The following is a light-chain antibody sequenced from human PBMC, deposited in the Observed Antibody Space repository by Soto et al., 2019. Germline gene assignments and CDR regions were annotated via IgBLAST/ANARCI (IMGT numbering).Light chain of an antibody. CDR3: QQADSFPWT. V-gene: IGKV1-12*01. CDR2: AAS. J-gene: IGKJ1*01. Sequence: DIQMTQSPSSVSASVGDRVTITCRASQGISRWLAWYHQKPGKAPKLLIYAASSLPSGVPSRFSGSGSGTDFPLTISSLHPEDFATYYCQQADSFPWTFGQGTKVEI. CDR1: QGISRW.